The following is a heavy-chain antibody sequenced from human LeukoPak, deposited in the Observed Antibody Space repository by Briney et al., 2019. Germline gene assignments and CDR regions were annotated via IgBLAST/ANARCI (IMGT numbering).Heavy chain of an antibody. CDR1: GDSISDFY. CDR3: ARAASGDAVYYYGSGRRYYYYYMDV. D-gene: IGHD3-10*01. V-gene: IGHV4-4*07. Sequence: PSETLSLTCTVSGDSISDFYWSWIRQPAGKGLEWIGRIDTSGNTKYNPSLKSRVTMSLDTSKNQLALEVMSVTAADTAVYFCARAASGDAVYYYGSGRRYYYYYMDVWGKGTTVTISS. J-gene: IGHJ6*03. CDR2: IDTSGNT.